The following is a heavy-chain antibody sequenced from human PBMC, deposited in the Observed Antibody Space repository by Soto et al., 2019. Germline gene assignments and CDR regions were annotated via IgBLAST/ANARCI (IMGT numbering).Heavy chain of an antibody. CDR1: GGSFSGYY. D-gene: IGHD1-7*01. CDR2: MNDSGNT. Sequence: QGQLQQWGAGLLKPSETLSLTCAVSGGSFSGYYWSWIRQPPGKGLEWIGEMNDSGNTKSTASLESRVAISVDTSKCHFSLTHTSVTAADTAVYYCASPRWNYIYWGHGTLVAVSS. V-gene: IGHV4-34*01. J-gene: IGHJ4*01. CDR3: ASPRWNYIY.